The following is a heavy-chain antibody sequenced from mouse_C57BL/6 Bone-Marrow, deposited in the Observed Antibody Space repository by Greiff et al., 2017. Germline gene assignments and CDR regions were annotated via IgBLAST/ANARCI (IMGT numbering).Heavy chain of an antibody. CDR3: AREGLLYYFDY. CDR2: ISYDGSN. V-gene: IGHV3-6*01. J-gene: IGHJ2*01. D-gene: IGHD1-1*01. Sequence: EVKLMESGPGLVKPSQSLSLTCSVTGYSITSGYYWNWIRQFPGNKLEWMGYISYDGSNNYNPSLKNRISINRDTSKNQFFLKLNSVTTEDTATYYCAREGLLYYFDYWGQGTTLTVAS. CDR1: GYSITSGYY.